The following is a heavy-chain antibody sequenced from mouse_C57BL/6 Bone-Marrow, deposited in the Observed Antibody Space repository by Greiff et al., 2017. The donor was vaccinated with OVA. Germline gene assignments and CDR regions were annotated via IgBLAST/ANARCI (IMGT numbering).Heavy chain of an antibody. CDR1: GFTFSSYA. Sequence: DVQLVESGGGLVKPGGSLKLSCAASGFTFSSYAMSWVRQTPEKRLEWVATISDGGSYTYYPDNVKGRFTISRDNAKNNLYLQMSHLKSEETAMYYCAREGNYYGSSYGFAYWGQGTLVTVSA. J-gene: IGHJ3*01. CDR3: AREGNYYGSSYGFAY. V-gene: IGHV5-4*01. CDR2: ISDGGSYT. D-gene: IGHD1-1*01.